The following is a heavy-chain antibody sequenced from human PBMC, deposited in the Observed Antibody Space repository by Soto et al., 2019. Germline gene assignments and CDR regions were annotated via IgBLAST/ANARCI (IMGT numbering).Heavy chain of an antibody. Sequence: GGSLRLSCAASGFTFRSYGMRWVRQAPGKGLEWVAVIWYDGSNKYYADSVKGRFTISRDNSKNTLYLQMNSLRAEDTAVYYCARDLKPYYDYVWGSYSYYYYGMDVWGQGTTVTVSS. V-gene: IGHV3-33*01. CDR3: ARDLKPYYDYVWGSYSYYYYGMDV. CDR2: IWYDGSNK. CDR1: GFTFRSYG. J-gene: IGHJ6*02. D-gene: IGHD3-16*01.